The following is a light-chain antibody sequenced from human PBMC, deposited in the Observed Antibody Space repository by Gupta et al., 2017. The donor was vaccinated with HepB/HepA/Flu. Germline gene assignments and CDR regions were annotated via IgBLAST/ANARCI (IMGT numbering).Light chain of an antibody. CDR3: EAWDSGLNVAV. J-gene: IGLJ2*01. Sequence: PSGIPDRFSGSKSGTSATLSITGLQTGDEADYYCEAWDSGLNVAVFGGGTKVTVL. V-gene: IGLV1-51*01.